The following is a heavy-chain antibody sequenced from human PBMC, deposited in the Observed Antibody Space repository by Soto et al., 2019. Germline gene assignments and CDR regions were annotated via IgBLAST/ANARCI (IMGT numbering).Heavy chain of an antibody. D-gene: IGHD1-26*01. CDR1: GFTFSAYT. CDR2: ISYDGNNE. Sequence: QVQLVESGGGVVQPGRSLRLSCAASGFTFSAYTMHWVRQPPGKGLEWVAVISYDGNNERYTDPVKGRFTVSRDNSKSTLYLQMNTLTSEDTAVYYCARDGYSGRSDGFDIWGQGTMVTVSS. V-gene: IGHV3-30-3*01. CDR3: ARDGYSGRSDGFDI. J-gene: IGHJ3*02.